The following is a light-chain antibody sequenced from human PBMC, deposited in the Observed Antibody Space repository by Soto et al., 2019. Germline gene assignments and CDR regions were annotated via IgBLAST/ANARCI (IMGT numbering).Light chain of an antibody. Sequence: QSVLTQPPSVSGAPGQRVTISCTGSTSKIGAGYDVHWYQQLPGTAPKLLIYGNSNRPSGVPDRFSGSKSGTSASLAITGLQAEDEADYYCQSYDSSRRGVVFGGGTKVTVL. CDR1: TSKIGAGYD. J-gene: IGLJ2*01. CDR3: QSYDSSRRGVV. V-gene: IGLV1-40*01. CDR2: GNS.